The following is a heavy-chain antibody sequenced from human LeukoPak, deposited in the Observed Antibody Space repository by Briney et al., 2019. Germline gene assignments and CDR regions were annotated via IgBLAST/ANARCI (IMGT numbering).Heavy chain of an antibody. Sequence: SETLSLTCTVSGGSISTYYWSWIRQPPGKGLEWMGYIYYRGSTSYNPSLKSRVTILVDTSKNQCSLNLSSVTAADTAVYYCARGGYTTGGYWYLDLWGRSTLVTVSS. CDR2: IYYRGST. CDR1: GGSISTYY. CDR3: ARGGYTTGGYWYLDL. J-gene: IGHJ2*01. D-gene: IGHD4-17*01. V-gene: IGHV4-59*01.